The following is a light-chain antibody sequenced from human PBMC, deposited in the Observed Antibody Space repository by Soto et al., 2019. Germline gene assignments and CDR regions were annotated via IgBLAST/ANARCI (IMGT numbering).Light chain of an antibody. V-gene: IGKV2-28*01. CDR1: QSLLHSDGYKY. J-gene: IGKJ4*01. CDR2: LGS. CDR3: MQILQTPLT. Sequence: DIVMTQSPLSLPVTPGEPASISCRSSQSLLHSDGYKYLDWYLQKPGQSPQLLIYLGSNRASGVPDRFSGSGSGTDFTLKISRVEAEDVGISYCMQILQTPLTFGGGTKVEIK.